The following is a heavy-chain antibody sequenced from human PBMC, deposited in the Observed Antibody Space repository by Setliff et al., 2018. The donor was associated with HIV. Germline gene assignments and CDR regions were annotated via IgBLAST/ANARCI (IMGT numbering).Heavy chain of an antibody. CDR2: IYPGDSDT. J-gene: IGHJ4*02. Sequence: PGESLKISCQGSGYTFTKYWIGWVRQMPGKGLEWMGIIYPGDSDTRYSPSFQGHVTISVDKSISTAYLQWSSLKASDTAMYYCARHKVNGYSSNYFDYWGQGTLVT. V-gene: IGHV5-51*01. CDR1: GYTFTKYW. D-gene: IGHD4-4*01. CDR3: ARHKVNGYSSNYFDY.